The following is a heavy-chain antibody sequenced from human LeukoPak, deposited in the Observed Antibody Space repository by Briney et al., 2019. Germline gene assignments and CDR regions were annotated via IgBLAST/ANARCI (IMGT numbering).Heavy chain of an antibody. V-gene: IGHV1-24*01. CDR2: FDPEDGET. Sequence: ASVKVSCKVSGYTLTELSMHWVRQAPGKGLEWMGGFDPEDGETIYAQKFQGRVTMTEDTSTDTAYMELSSLRSEDTAVYYCAINRLGYCSGGSCYSLYYWGQGTPVTVSS. J-gene: IGHJ4*02. CDR3: AINRLGYCSGGSCYSLYY. D-gene: IGHD2-15*01. CDR1: GYTLTELS.